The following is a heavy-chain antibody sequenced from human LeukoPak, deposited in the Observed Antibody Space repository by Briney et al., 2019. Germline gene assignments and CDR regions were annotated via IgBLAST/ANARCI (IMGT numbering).Heavy chain of an antibody. CDR2: ISGSGGST. J-gene: IGHJ5*02. Sequence: GGSLRLSCAASGFTFSSYGMSWVRQAPGKGLEWVSAISGSGGSTYYADSVKGRFTISRDNSKNTLYLQMNSLRAEDTAVYYCAKEVVLLWFGELFPTRGWFDPWGQGTLVTVSS. CDR3: AKEVVLLWFGELFPTRGWFDP. V-gene: IGHV3-23*01. CDR1: GFTFSSYG. D-gene: IGHD3-10*01.